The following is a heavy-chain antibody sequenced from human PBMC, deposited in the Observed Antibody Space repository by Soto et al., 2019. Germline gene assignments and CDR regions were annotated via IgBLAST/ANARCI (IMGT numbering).Heavy chain of an antibody. CDR2: IYPGDSDT. D-gene: IGHD3-22*01. V-gene: IGHV5-51*01. CDR3: ARHGDATMIVVPFYRTYYYYGMDV. J-gene: IGHJ6*02. Sequence: PGESLKISCKGSGYSFTSYWIGWVRQMPGKGLEWMGIIYPGDSDTRYSPSFQGQVTISADKSISTAYLQWSSLKASDTAMYYCARHGDATMIVVPFYRTYYYYGMDVWGQGTTVTVSS. CDR1: GYSFTSYW.